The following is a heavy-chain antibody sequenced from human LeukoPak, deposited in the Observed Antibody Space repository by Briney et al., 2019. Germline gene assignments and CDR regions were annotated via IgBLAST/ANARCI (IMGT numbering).Heavy chain of an antibody. D-gene: IGHD2-2*02. CDR3: ARGGRRVPAAIHFDY. CDR2: KKQDGSEK. CDR1: GFTFSSYW. V-gene: IGHV3-7*01. Sequence: PGGSLRLSCAASGFTFSSYWMSWVRQAPGKGPEWVANKKQDGSEKYYVDSVKGRFTISRDNAKYSLYLQMNSLRAEDTAVYYCARGGRRVPAAIHFDYWGQGTLVTVSS. J-gene: IGHJ4*02.